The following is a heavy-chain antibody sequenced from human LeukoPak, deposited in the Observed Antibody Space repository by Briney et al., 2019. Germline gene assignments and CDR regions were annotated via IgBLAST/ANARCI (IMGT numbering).Heavy chain of an antibody. CDR2: IYHSGST. J-gene: IGHJ2*01. CDR3: ARDPEYSSSYWYFDL. V-gene: IGHV4-38-2*02. CDR1: GYSISSGYY. D-gene: IGHD6-6*01. Sequence: PETLSLTCAVSGYSISSGYYWGWIRQPPGKGLEWIGSIYHSGSTYYNPSLKSRVTISVDTSKNQFSLKLSSVTAADTAVYYCARDPEYSSSYWYFDLWGRGTLVTVSS.